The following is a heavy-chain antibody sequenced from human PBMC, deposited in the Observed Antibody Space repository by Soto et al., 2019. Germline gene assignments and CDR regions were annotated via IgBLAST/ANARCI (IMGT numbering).Heavy chain of an antibody. CDR3: AKNSPYSKYPIFDS. V-gene: IGHV3-23*01. J-gene: IGHJ4*02. D-gene: IGHD4-4*01. Sequence: PGGSLRLSCAASGFSFSTYALNWVRQAPGKGLEWVSSISSGGGGTYYADSVKGRFTISRDNSKNTMYLQMNSLRAEDTAVYYCAKNSPYSKYPIFDSWGQGTLVTVSS. CDR1: GFSFSTYA. CDR2: ISSGGGGT.